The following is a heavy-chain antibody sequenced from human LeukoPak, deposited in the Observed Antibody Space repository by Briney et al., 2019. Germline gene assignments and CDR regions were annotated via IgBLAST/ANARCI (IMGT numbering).Heavy chain of an antibody. CDR3: ARVGGYNSPFEY. CDR1: GGSISSYY. Sequence: SETLSLTCTVSGGSISSYYWSWIRQPPGKGLEWIGYIYYSGSTNYNPSLKSRGTISVDTSKNQFSLKLSSVTAADTAVYYCARVGGYNSPFEYWGQGNLVTVSS. V-gene: IGHV4-59*01. J-gene: IGHJ4*02. CDR2: IYYSGST. D-gene: IGHD5-24*01.